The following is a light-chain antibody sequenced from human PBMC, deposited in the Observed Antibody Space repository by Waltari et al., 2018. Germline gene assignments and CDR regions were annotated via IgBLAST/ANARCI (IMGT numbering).Light chain of an antibody. CDR3: SSYTSSSPYVL. CDR1: NVGAYNY. CDR2: EVS. Sequence: QSALTQPASVSGSPGQSITISCSNVGAYNYVSWYQQSPGKAPKLMIFEVSNRPSGVANRFSGSKSGNTASLTISGLQTEDEADYYCSSYTSSSPYVLFGGGTKLTVL. J-gene: IGLJ2*01. V-gene: IGLV2-14*01.